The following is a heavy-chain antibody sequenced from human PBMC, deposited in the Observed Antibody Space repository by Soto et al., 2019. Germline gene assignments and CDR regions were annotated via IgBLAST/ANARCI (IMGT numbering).Heavy chain of an antibody. CDR3: ARQMSSGLWAFDS. Sequence: SETLSLTCKVSGDSISRCGSDWWAWIRQPPGKGLEWIESISCTVITTHNTSLGSRFTISVDAPNNKFSLAVTSVTAADTGFYYWARQMSSGLWAFDSWGQGTPVTVSS. D-gene: IGHD6-19*01. CDR1: GDSISRCGSD. J-gene: IGHJ4*02. V-gene: IGHV4-39*01. CDR2: ISCTVIT.